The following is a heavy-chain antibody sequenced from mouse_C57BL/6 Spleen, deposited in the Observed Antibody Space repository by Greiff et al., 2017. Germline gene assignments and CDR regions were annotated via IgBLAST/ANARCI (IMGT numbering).Heavy chain of an antibody. CDR2: IYPRSGNT. CDR3: ARADYGSSQYYFDY. V-gene: IGHV1-81*01. CDR1: GYTFTSYG. Sequence: VQLQESGAELARPGASVKLSCKASGYTFTSYGISWVKQRTGQGLGWIGEIYPRSGNTYYNEKFKGKATLTADKSSSTAYMELRSLTSEDAAVYFCARADYGSSQYYFDYWGQGTTLTVSS. D-gene: IGHD1-1*01. J-gene: IGHJ2*01.